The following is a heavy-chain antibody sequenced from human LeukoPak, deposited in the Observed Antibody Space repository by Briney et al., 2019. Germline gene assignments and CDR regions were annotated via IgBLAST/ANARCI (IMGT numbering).Heavy chain of an antibody. J-gene: IGHJ4*02. CDR1: GFTFSNYD. Sequence: PGRSLRLSCAASGFTFSNYDMHWVRQAPGKGLERVAVITYDAINKYYADSVKGRFTISRDNSKNTLYLQMNTLRAEDTAVYYCARDVESIAVAGYFDYWGQGTLVTLSS. V-gene: IGHV3-30*03. CDR2: ITYDAINK. D-gene: IGHD6-19*01. CDR3: ARDVESIAVAGYFDY.